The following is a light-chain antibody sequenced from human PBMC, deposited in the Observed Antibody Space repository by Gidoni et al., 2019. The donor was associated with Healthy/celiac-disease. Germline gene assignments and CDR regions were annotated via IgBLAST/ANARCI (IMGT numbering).Light chain of an antibody. CDR1: QSVSSY. J-gene: IGKJ4*01. Sequence: DIVLTQSPATLSLSPGERATLSCRASQSVSSYLAWYQQKHGQAPRLLIYDAYNRATGIPDRFSGSGSGTDFTRTISRLETEDFAVYYCQQRSNWPTFGGGTKVEIK. CDR2: DAY. CDR3: QQRSNWPT. V-gene: IGKV3-11*01.